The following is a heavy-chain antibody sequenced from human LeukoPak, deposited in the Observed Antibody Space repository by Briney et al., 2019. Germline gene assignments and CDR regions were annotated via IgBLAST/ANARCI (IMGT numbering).Heavy chain of an antibody. J-gene: IGHJ4*02. V-gene: IGHV3-33*01. CDR1: GFTFISYV. Sequence: GRALRLSCATSGFTFISYVMPWVPQAPAKVLEKVPVICYDGSNKYYAYSVKGRFNISRHNSKNTLYLQINILRADDTSLYYCARDWYSSSWYYFDYWGQGTLVTVSS. CDR3: ARDWYSSSWYYFDY. CDR2: ICYDGSNK. D-gene: IGHD6-13*01.